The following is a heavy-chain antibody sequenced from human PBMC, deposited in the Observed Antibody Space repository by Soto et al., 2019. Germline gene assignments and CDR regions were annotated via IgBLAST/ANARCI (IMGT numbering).Heavy chain of an antibody. Sequence: PGGSLRLSCAASGFTFSNYWMTWGRQAPGKGLEWVANIKKDGSEEYYVDSVKGRFTISRDNAKNSLYLQMNSLRAEDTAVYYCARSLGWRDAFDIWGQGTMVTVSS. CDR1: GFTFSNYW. D-gene: IGHD6-19*01. V-gene: IGHV3-7*01. J-gene: IGHJ3*02. CDR3: ARSLGWRDAFDI. CDR2: IKKDGSEE.